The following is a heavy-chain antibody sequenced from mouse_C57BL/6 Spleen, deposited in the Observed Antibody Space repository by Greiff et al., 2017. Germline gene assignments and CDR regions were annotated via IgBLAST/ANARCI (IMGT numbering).Heavy chain of an antibody. CDR1: GYSITSGYY. V-gene: IGHV3-6*01. Sequence: EVQLVESGPGLVKPSQSLSLTCSVTGYSITSGYYWNWIRQFPGNKLEWMGYISYDGSNNYNPSLKNRISITRDTSKNQFFLKLNSVTTEDTATYYCARDWDIYYYGSSYAMDYWGQGTSVTVSS. CDR2: ISYDGSN. CDR3: ARDWDIYYYGSSYAMDY. J-gene: IGHJ4*01. D-gene: IGHD1-1*01.